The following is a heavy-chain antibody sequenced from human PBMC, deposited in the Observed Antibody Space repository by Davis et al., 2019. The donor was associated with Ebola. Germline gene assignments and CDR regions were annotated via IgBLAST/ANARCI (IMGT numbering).Heavy chain of an antibody. Sequence: GGSLRLSCAASGFTFSSYWMSWVRQAPGKGLEWVANIKQDGSAKYYVDSVKGRFTISRDNAKNSLYLQMNSLRAEDTAVYYCARAGPGGYDFWSGYYTGPSDYWGQGTLVTVSS. CDR1: GFTFSSYW. CDR3: ARAGPGGYDFWSGYYTGPSDY. J-gene: IGHJ4*02. D-gene: IGHD3-3*01. CDR2: IKQDGSAK. V-gene: IGHV3-7*03.